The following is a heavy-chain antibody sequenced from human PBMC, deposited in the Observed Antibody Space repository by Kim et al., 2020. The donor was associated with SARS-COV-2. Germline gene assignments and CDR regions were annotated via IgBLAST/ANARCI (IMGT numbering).Heavy chain of an antibody. V-gene: IGHV1-18*04. CDR2: ISAYNGNT. J-gene: IGHJ4*02. CDR1: GYTFTNYG. Sequence: ASVKVSCKASGYTFTNYGIIWVRQAPGQGLEWMGWISAYNGNTKYAQKFQGRVTMTTDTSTSTAYMELRSLRSDDTAVYYCARAPLPIIMKVVVIPPDFDYWGQGTLVTVSS. CDR3: ARAPLPIIMKVVVIPPDFDY. D-gene: IGHD3-22*01.